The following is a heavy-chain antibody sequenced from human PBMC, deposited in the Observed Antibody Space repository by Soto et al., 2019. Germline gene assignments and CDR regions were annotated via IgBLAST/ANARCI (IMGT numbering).Heavy chain of an antibody. J-gene: IGHJ5*02. D-gene: IGHD2-2*01. V-gene: IGHV4-34*01. CDR2: INHSGST. CDR1: GGSFSGYY. Sequence: QVQLQQWGAGLLKPSETLSLTCAVYGGSFSGYYWSWIRQPPGKGLEWIGEINHSGSTNYNPSLKRRVTISVDTSKNQFSLKLSSVTAADTAVYYCARYCSSTSCYGPPYNWFDPWGQGTLVTVSS. CDR3: ARYCSSTSCYGPPYNWFDP.